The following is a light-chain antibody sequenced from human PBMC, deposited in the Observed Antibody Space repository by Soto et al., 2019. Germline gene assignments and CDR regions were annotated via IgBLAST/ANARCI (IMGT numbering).Light chain of an antibody. Sequence: SYELTQPPSVSVSPGQTASITCSGDKLGDKYACWYQQKPGQSPVLVIYQDSKRPSGIPERFSGSNSGNTATLTISGTQAMDEADYYCQVWDSSLHFGTGTKLTVL. J-gene: IGLJ1*01. CDR2: QDS. CDR3: QVWDSSLH. CDR1: KLGDKY. V-gene: IGLV3-1*01.